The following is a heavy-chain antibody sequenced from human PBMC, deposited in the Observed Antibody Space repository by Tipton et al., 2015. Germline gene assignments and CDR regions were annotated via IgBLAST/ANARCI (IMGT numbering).Heavy chain of an antibody. D-gene: IGHD3-16*01. CDR3: ARHSSLRRYFDY. CDR2: IYYTGST. CDR1: GGSVTSGSYY. J-gene: IGHJ4*02. V-gene: IGHV4-61*01. Sequence: TLSLTCSVSGGSVTSGSYYWTWIRQPPGKGLEWIGWIYYTGSTDYHPSLKSRATISVDTSKNQFSLKLSSVTAADTAVYFCARHSSLRRYFDYWGQGTLVTVSS.